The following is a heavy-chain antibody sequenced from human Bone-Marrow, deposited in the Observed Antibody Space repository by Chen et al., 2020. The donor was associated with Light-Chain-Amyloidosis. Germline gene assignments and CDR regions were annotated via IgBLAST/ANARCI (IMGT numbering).Heavy chain of an antibody. CDR2: VKTDGSTT. Sequence: EVQLVESGGGLVQPGGSLRLSCEASGFTFSNYWMHWVRQAPGQGLGGVARVKTDGSTTAYADSVKGRFTISRDNAKNTLYLQMNSLRAEDTAVYYCTRDLDWLLFDYWGQGALVTVSA. V-gene: IGHV3-74*03. D-gene: IGHD3-9*01. CDR1: GFTFSNYW. CDR3: TRDLDWLLFDY. J-gene: IGHJ4*02.